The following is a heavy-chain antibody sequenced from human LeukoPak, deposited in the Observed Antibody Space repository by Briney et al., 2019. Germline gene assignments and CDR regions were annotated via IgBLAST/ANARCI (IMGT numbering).Heavy chain of an antibody. Sequence: SETLSLTCTVSGGSLRSYCWNWIRQPPGKGLEWIGYIYYSGSTDYNPSLRSRVTISVDTSKNQFSLKLSSVTAADTAVYYCAREGLDYYDSSRAWDYWGQGTLVTVSS. CDR1: GGSLRSYC. D-gene: IGHD3-22*01. J-gene: IGHJ4*02. CDR2: IYYSGST. CDR3: AREGLDYYDSSRAWDY. V-gene: IGHV4-59*01.